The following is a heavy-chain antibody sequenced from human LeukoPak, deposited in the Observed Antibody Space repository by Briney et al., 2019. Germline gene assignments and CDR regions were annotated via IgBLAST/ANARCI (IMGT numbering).Heavy chain of an antibody. V-gene: IGHV1-18*01. Sequence: ASVKASCKXSGYTFTSYGISWVRQAPGQGLEWMGWISAYNGNTNYAQKLQGRVTMTTDTSTSTAYMELRSLRSDDTAVYYCARDRLGYCSSTSCPLGVYWGQGTLVTVSS. CDR1: GYTFTSYG. J-gene: IGHJ4*02. CDR2: ISAYNGNT. D-gene: IGHD2-2*01. CDR3: ARDRLGYCSSTSCPLGVY.